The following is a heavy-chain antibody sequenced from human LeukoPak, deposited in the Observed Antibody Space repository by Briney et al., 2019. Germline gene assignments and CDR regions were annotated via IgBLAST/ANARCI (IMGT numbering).Heavy chain of an antibody. CDR3: AKDLFPYYYDSSGSWGDFDY. D-gene: IGHD3-22*01. CDR2: ISGSGGST. CDR1: GFTFSSYD. V-gene: IGHV3-23*01. Sequence: GGSLRLSCAASGFTFSSYDMSWVRQAPGKGLEWVSAISGSGGSTYYADSVKGRFTISRDNSKNTLYLQMNSLRAEDTAVYYCAKDLFPYYYDSSGSWGDFDYWGQGTLVTVSS. J-gene: IGHJ4*02.